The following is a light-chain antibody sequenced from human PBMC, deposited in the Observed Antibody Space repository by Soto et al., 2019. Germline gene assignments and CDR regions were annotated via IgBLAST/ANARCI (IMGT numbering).Light chain of an antibody. CDR2: GAS. Sequence: EIVLTQSPGTLSLSPGERATLSCGASQSVFNNHIGWYQQKPGQAPRLLIHGASIRATGVPARFSGSGSGTEFTLTISSLQSEDFAVYYCQQCDDWPRTFGQGTKVDIK. CDR1: QSVFNN. CDR3: QQCDDWPRT. J-gene: IGKJ1*01. V-gene: IGKV3-15*01.